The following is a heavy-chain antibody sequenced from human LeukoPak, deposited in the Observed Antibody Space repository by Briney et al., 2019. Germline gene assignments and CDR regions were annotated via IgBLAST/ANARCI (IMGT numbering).Heavy chain of an antibody. V-gene: IGHV3-21*06. CDR1: GFTFSNYG. J-gene: IGHJ3*02. CDR2: TDTSGSYI. D-gene: IGHD3-10*01. Sequence: PGRSLRLSCAASGFTFSNYGMNWVRQAPGKGLEWVSFTDTSGSYIYYGESVKGRFTISRDNAKNLLFLQMNGLRAEDTAVYYCARGRSITLLRGVAMSDGFDIWGQGAMVAVSS. CDR3: ARGRSITLLRGVAMSDGFDI.